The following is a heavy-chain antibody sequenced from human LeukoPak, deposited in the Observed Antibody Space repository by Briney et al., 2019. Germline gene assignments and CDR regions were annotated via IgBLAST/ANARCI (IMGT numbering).Heavy chain of an antibody. D-gene: IGHD3-22*01. Sequence: ASVKVSCKASGYTFTGYYMHWVRPAPGQGLEWMGWINPNSGGTNYAQKFQGRVTMTRDTSISTAYMELSRLRSDDTAVYYCASGVDYYDSSGYRPSGFDYWGQGTLVTVSS. CDR3: ASGVDYYDSSGYRPSGFDY. J-gene: IGHJ4*02. CDR2: INPNSGGT. CDR1: GYTFTGYY. V-gene: IGHV1-2*02.